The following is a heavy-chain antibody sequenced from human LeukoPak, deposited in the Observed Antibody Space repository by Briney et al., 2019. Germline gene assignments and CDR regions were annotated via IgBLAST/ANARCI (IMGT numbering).Heavy chain of an antibody. D-gene: IGHD3-10*01. CDR3: ARPGSGSFYHWYYDL. CDR1: GYTFTSYG. CDR2: ISAYNGNT. Sequence: ASVKVSCKASGYTFTSYGISWVRQAPGQGLAWMGWISAYNGNTNYAQKVQGRVTMTTDTSTSTAYMELRSLTSGDTAVYYCARPGSGSFYHWYYDLWGRGTLVTVSS. J-gene: IGHJ2*01. V-gene: IGHV1-18*01.